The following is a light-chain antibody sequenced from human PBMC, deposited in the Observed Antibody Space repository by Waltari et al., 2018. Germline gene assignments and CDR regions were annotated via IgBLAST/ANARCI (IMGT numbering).Light chain of an antibody. CDR1: GSNVGAGYD. Sequence: QSVLTQPPSVSGAPGQRVIISCAGSGSNVGAGYDVQWYQKLPGRAPTLLINGTTNRPSVVPDRFSGAKSGASASLAITGLQAEDEADYYCQSYDSNVGGSVFGAGTKV. CDR3: QSYDSNVGGSV. V-gene: IGLV1-40*01. CDR2: GTT. J-gene: IGLJ1*01.